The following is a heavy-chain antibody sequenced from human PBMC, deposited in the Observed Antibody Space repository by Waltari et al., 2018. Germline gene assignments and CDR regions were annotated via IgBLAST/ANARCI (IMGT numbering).Heavy chain of an antibody. J-gene: IGHJ4*02. D-gene: IGHD3-22*01. CDR3: ARDYDSSGYYYDY. V-gene: IGHV4-39*02. Sequence: QLQLQESGPGLVKPSETLSLTCTVSVGSLITNQYYWGCIRQPPGKGLEWIGSIFYRGSTHYNPSLKSRVTMSVDTSKNQFSLKLSSVTAADTARYYCARDYDSSGYYYDYWGQGVLVTVSS. CDR1: VGSLITNQYY. CDR2: IFYRGST.